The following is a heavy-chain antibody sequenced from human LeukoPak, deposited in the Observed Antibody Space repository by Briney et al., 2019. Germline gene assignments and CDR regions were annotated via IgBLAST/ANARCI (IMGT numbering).Heavy chain of an antibody. Sequence: ASVKVSFKASGYTFTSYSISWVRQAPGQGLEWMGWISAYNGNTIYAQKVKGRVTMTTDTSTSTAYMELRSLKSDDTAVYYCARASYCSGGSCYSGYWGQGTLVTVSS. CDR1: GYTFTSYS. J-gene: IGHJ4*02. D-gene: IGHD2-15*01. CDR3: ARASYCSGGSCYSGY. CDR2: ISAYNGNT. V-gene: IGHV1-18*01.